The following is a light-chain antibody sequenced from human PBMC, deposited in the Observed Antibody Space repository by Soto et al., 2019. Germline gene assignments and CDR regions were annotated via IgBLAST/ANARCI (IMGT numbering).Light chain of an antibody. Sequence: EIVLTQSPGTLSLSPGERATVSCRASQSVSSNLAWYQQKPGQAPRLLIYGASSRATGIPDRFSGSGSGTDFTLTISRLEPEDFAVYYCQQYGSPPWTFGQGTKVDIK. V-gene: IGKV3-20*01. CDR1: QSVSSN. CDR3: QQYGSPPWT. CDR2: GAS. J-gene: IGKJ1*01.